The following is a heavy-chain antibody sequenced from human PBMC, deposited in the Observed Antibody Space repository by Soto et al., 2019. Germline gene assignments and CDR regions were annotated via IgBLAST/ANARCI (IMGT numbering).Heavy chain of an antibody. J-gene: IGHJ6*02. CDR2: LYYTGTT. D-gene: IGHD2-2*01. CDR3: ARTFCSTTSCQAHGMDV. CDR1: GDSVSSGSYY. Sequence: QVQLQESGPGLVKPSETLSLTCTVSGDSVSSGSYYWTWIRQPPGKGLAWIGYLYYTGTTNYNPSLKSRVTMSLATSSNQFSLRLSSVTAADTAVYFCARTFCSTTSCQAHGMDVWGQGTSVTVSS. V-gene: IGHV4-61*01.